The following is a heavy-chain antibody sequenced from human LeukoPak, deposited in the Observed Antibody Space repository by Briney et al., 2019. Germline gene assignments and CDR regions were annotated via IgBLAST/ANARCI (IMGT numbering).Heavy chain of an antibody. D-gene: IGHD6-25*01. CDR3: ARASAHPYYYYYYHMDV. Sequence: SETLSLTCAVYGGSFSGYYWSWIRQPPGKGLEWIGEINHSGSTNYNPSLKGRVTISVDTSKNQFSLKLSSVTAADTAVYYCARASAHPYYYYYYHMDVWGKGTTITVSS. CDR1: GGSFSGYY. V-gene: IGHV4-34*01. CDR2: INHSGST. J-gene: IGHJ6*03.